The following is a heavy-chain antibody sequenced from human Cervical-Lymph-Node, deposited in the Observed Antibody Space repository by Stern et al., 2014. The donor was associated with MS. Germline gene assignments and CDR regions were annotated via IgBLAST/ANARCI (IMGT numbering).Heavy chain of an antibody. CDR3: ASAYSSSHYYFDY. CDR1: GFSFSRYA. V-gene: IGHV3-33*01. D-gene: IGHD6-13*01. J-gene: IGHJ4*02. Sequence: VQLVESGGGVVQPGRSLRLSCAASGFSFSRYAMHWVRQAPGKGLEWVALIWYDGSNPYYADSVTGRFTISRDNCKNTLDLQMNSLRAEDTAVYYCASAYSSSHYYFDYWGQGTLVTVSS. CDR2: IWYDGSNP.